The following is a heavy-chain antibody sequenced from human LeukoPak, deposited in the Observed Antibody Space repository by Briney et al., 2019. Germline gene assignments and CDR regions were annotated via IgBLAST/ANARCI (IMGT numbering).Heavy chain of an antibody. D-gene: IGHD1-26*01. CDR3: AGGGNYDRAN. V-gene: IGHV4-38-2*02. Sequence: PSETLSLNCSVSGYSINSGFYWGWIRQPLGKGLELIGNVYHSGGTYYSPSLKNRITISLDTSKNHISLKLTSVTAADTAIYYCAGGGNYDRANWGQGTLVTVSS. CDR1: GYSINSGFY. J-gene: IGHJ4*02. CDR2: VYHSGGT.